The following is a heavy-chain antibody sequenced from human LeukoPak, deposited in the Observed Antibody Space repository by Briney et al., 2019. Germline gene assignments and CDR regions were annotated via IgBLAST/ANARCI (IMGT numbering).Heavy chain of an antibody. CDR2: IWSDGNNK. J-gene: IGHJ4*02. CDR1: GFTFSRYG. D-gene: IGHD5-18*01. V-gene: IGHV3-33*06. CDR3: AKTLGYNYGYVEN. Sequence: GGSLRLSCAASGFTFSRYGMHWVRQAPGKGLEWVAVIWSDGNNKEHGDSVKGRFTISRDNSKNTLYLQMNSLRAEDTAVYYCAKTLGYNYGYVENWGQGTLVTVSS.